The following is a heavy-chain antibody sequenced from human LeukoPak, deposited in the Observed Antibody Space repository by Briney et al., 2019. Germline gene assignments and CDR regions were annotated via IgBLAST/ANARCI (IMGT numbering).Heavy chain of an antibody. J-gene: IGHJ4*02. CDR1: GFTFSSYA. Sequence: GGSLRLSCAASGFTFSSYAMHWVRQAPGKGLEYVSAMSSNGGTSDYANSVKGRFTISRDNSKNTLYLQMGSLRAEDMAVYYCARVGDVGPFDYWGQGTLVTVSS. V-gene: IGHV3-64*01. CDR2: MSSNGGTS. CDR3: ARVGDVGPFDY. D-gene: IGHD1-26*01.